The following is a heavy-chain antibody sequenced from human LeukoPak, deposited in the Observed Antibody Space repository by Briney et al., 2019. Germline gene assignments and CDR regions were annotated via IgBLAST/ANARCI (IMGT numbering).Heavy chain of an antibody. Sequence: ASVKVSCKASGYTFTNYGISWVRQAPGQGLEWMGWISAYNGNTNYAQKLQGRVTMTTDTSTSTAYMELRSLRSDDTAVYYCARDGPPLGYCSGGSCYYYYYGMDVWGQGTTVTVSS. J-gene: IGHJ6*02. CDR2: ISAYNGNT. CDR3: ARDGPPLGYCSGGSCYYYYYGMDV. D-gene: IGHD2-15*01. CDR1: GYTFTNYG. V-gene: IGHV1-18*01.